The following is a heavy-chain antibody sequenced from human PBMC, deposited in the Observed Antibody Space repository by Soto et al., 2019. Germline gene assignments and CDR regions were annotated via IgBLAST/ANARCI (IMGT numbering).Heavy chain of an antibody. D-gene: IGHD6-13*01. J-gene: IGHJ6*02. CDR3: ARPAAGDGEGFYYYYYGMDV. Sequence: QVQLVQSGAEVKKPGSSGKVSCKASGGTFSSYTISWVRQAPGQGLEWMGRIIPILGIANYAQKFQGRVTITADKSTSTAYMELSSLRSEDTAVYYCARPAAGDGEGFYYYYYGMDVWGQGTTVTVSS. CDR2: IIPILGIA. V-gene: IGHV1-69*02. CDR1: GGTFSSYT.